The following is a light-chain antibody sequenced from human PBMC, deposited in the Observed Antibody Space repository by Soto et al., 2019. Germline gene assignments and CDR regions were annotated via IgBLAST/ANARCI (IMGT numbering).Light chain of an antibody. J-gene: IGKJ4*01. CDR1: QNVYNK. CDR2: GAS. CDR3: QQYHNWPVT. V-gene: IGKV3-15*01. Sequence: EIVVTQSPATLSVSPGEMVTFSYRDSQNVYNKLAWYQHKPGQAPRLLISGASTGATGVPPRFSGSGSGTDFTLTVNSLQSEDIAVYYCQQYHNWPVTFGGGTKVDIK.